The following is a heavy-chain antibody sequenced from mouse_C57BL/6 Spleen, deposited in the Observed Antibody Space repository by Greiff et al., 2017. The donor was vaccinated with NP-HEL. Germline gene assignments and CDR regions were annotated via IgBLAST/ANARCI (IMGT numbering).Heavy chain of an antibody. CDR3: ARGRDYYGSSSYYFDY. Sequence: QVQLQQSGAELARPGASVKLSCKASGYTFTSYGISWVKQRTGQGLEWIGEIYPRSGNTYYNEKFKGKATLTADKSSSTAYMELRSLTSEDSAVYFCARGRDYYGSSSYYFDYWGQGTTLTVSS. CDR2: IYPRSGNT. CDR1: GYTFTSYG. V-gene: IGHV1-81*01. J-gene: IGHJ2*01. D-gene: IGHD1-1*01.